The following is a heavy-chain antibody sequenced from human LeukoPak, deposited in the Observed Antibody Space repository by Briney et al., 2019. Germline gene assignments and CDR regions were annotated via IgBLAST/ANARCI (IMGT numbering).Heavy chain of an antibody. CDR2: IYYSGST. J-gene: IGHJ3*01. CDR1: GGSISSYY. V-gene: IGHV4-59*01. CDR3: ASPDQKAAFDL. Sequence: SETLSLTYTVSGGSISSYYWSWIRQPSGKGLEWIGYIYYSGSTNYNPSLKSRVTISVDTSKNQFSLKLSSVTAADTAVYYCASPDQKAAFDLWGQGTMVTVSS.